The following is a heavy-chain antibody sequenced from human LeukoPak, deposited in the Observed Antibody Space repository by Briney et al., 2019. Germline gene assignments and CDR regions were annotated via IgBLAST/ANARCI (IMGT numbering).Heavy chain of an antibody. Sequence: PGGSLRLSCAASGFTFSSHWVRWVRQAPGKGLEWISNIRTTAEGAKYAYYADSVKGRVTISRDDGKNTLYLHMNSLRDDDTAVYYCATDQRYAFDYWGQGILVTVSS. J-gene: IGHJ4*02. V-gene: IGHV3-48*02. D-gene: IGHD3-9*01. CDR3: ATDQRYAFDY. CDR1: GFTFSSHW. CDR2: IRTTAEGAKYA.